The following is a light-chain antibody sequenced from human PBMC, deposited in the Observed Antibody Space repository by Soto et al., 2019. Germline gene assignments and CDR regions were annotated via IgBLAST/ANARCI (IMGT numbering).Light chain of an antibody. V-gene: IGKV3-15*01. Sequence: IVFTQSPATLSLSPWERATLSCRASQSVSSSYLAWYQQKPGQAPRLLIYGASTRATGIPARFSGSGSGTEFTLTISSLQSEDFAVYYCQQYDNWPPWTFGQGTKVDI. CDR3: QQYDNWPPWT. J-gene: IGKJ1*01. CDR2: GAS. CDR1: QSVSSSY.